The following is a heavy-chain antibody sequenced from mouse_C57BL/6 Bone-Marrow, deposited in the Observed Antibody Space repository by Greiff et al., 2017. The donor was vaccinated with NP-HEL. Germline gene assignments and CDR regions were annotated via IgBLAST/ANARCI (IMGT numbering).Heavy chain of an antibody. J-gene: IGHJ2*01. CDR3: AREGLYDGPYYFDY. Sequence: QVQLQQSGAELARPGASVKLSCKASGYTFTSYGISWVKQRTGQGLEWIGEIYPRSGNTYYNEKFKGKATLTADKSSSTAYMELRSLTSEDSAVYFCAREGLYDGPYYFDYWGQGTTLTVSS. CDR2: IYPRSGNT. V-gene: IGHV1-81*01. D-gene: IGHD2-3*01. CDR1: GYTFTSYG.